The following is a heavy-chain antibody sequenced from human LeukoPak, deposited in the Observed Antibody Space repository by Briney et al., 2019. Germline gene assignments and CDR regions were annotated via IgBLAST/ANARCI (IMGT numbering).Heavy chain of an antibody. Sequence: VASVKVSCKASGYTFTSYYMHWVRQAPGQGLEWMGWISAYNGNTHYAQKLQGRVTMTTDTSTSTVYMELRSLRSDDTAVYYCARGSPPRRNYDSRGYYSYYFDYWGQGTLVTVSS. J-gene: IGHJ4*02. V-gene: IGHV1-18*04. CDR1: GYTFTSYY. CDR2: ISAYNGNT. CDR3: ARGSPPRRNYDSRGYYSYYFDY. D-gene: IGHD3-22*01.